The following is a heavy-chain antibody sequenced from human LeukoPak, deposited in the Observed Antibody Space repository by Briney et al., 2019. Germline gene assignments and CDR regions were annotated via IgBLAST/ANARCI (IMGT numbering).Heavy chain of an antibody. CDR3: ARHGLWVMGITAAFDI. V-gene: IGHV4-31*11. CDR2: IYYSGST. J-gene: IGHJ3*02. Sequence: PSETLSLTCAVYGGSFSGYYWSWIRQHPGKGLEWIGYIYYSGSTYYNPSLKSRVTISVDTSKNQFSLKLSSVTAADTAVYYCARHGLWVMGITAAFDIWGQGTMVTVSS. CDR1: GGSFSGYY. D-gene: IGHD3-16*01.